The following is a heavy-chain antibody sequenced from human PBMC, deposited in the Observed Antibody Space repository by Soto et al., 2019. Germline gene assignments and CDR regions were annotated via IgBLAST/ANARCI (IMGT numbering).Heavy chain of an antibody. CDR3: ARGRYGDY. V-gene: IGHV1-18*01. Sequence: QVHLVQSGAEVKKPGDSVKVSCKGSGYGFTTYGITWVRQAPRQGLEWMAWISAHNGNTNYAQKLQGRVTVTRDTSTSTAYMELRSLRSVDTAVYYCARGRYGDYWGQGALVTVSS. CDR2: ISAHNGNT. CDR1: GYGFTTYG. D-gene: IGHD1-1*01. J-gene: IGHJ4*02.